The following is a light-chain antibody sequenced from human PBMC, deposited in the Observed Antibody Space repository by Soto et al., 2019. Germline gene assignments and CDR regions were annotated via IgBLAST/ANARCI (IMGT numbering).Light chain of an antibody. V-gene: IGKV3-11*01. J-gene: IGKJ5*01. Sequence: IVITQSPATLAVSPRAIATLSCRASQSVGSDLAWYQQKPGQAPRLLIYDASNRATGIPARFSGSGSGTDFTLTISSLEPEDFAVYYCQQRSNWPVTFGQGTRLEI. CDR1: QSVGSD. CDR2: DAS. CDR3: QQRSNWPVT.